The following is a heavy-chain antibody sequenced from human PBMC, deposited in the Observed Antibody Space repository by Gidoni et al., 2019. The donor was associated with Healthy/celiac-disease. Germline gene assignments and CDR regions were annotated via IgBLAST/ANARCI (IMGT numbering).Heavy chain of an antibody. CDR1: GGSISSSSYY. J-gene: IGHJ1*01. CDR3: ARLSRYSSGWSLEYFQH. D-gene: IGHD6-19*01. Sequence: QLQLQESAPGLVKPSETLSLTCTGSGGSISSSSYYWGWIRQPPGKGLEWIGSIYYSGSTYYNPSLKSRVTISVDTSKNQFSLKLSSVTAADTAVYYCARLSRYSSGWSLEYFQHWGQGTLVTVSS. CDR2: IYYSGST. V-gene: IGHV4-39*01.